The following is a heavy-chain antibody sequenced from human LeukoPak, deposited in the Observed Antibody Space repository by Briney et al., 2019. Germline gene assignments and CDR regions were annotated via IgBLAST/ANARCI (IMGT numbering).Heavy chain of an antibody. V-gene: IGHV4-59*01. CDR2: IYYSGST. Sequence: PSETLSLTCTVSGVSISSYYWSWIRQPPGKGLEWIGYIYYSGSTNYNPSLKSRVTISVDTSKNQFSLKLSSVTAADTAVYYCARGGDCSSTSCYKGYYYYYMDVWGKGTTVTVSS. D-gene: IGHD2-2*02. J-gene: IGHJ6*03. CDR3: ARGGDCSSTSCYKGYYYYYMDV. CDR1: GVSISSYY.